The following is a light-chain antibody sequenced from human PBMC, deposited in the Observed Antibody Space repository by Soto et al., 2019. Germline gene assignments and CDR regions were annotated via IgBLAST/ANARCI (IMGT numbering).Light chain of an antibody. J-gene: IGLJ1*01. CDR1: SSDVGGYNNL. CDR3: CSYTHAYTF. Sequence: QSVLTQPASVSGSPGQSITISCTGTSSDVGGYNNLVSWYQQHPGKAPKAMIYEVNKRPSGVSNRFSGSKSGNTASLTISGRQAEDEADYYCCSYTHAYTFFGSGTKVTVL. CDR2: EVN. V-gene: IGLV2-23*02.